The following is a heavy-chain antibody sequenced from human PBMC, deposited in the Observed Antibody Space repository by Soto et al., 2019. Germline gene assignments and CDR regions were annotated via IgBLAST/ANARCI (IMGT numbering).Heavy chain of an antibody. CDR3: ARCQYYYSRGQLLH. V-gene: IGHV4-34*01. CDR2: IYHNENT. CDR1: GGSFSGDY. Sequence: SETLSLTCAVSGGSFSGDYWSWIRQPPGKGLEWIGEIYHNENTNYNPSLNSRVTISLYTSKNQYPLKLSSVTAADTAVYYGARCQYYYSRGQLLHWGQGTMVTVSS. D-gene: IGHD3-22*01. J-gene: IGHJ3*01.